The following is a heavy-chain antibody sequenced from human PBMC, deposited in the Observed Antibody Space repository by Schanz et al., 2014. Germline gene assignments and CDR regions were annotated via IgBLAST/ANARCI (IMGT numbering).Heavy chain of an antibody. CDR2: INVGNGNM. V-gene: IGHV1-3*01. CDR1: GYTFTSYS. Sequence: QVQLVQSGAEVKKPGASVKVSCKASGYTFTSYSIHWVRQAPGQGLEWMGWINVGNGNMKYSQKFQGRVTITRDTSASTAYMELTSLRSEDTAVYFCATMWGYCTATACQILEVLDVWGQGTILTVSS. J-gene: IGHJ3*01. CDR3: ATMWGYCTATACQILEVLDV. D-gene: IGHD2-8*02.